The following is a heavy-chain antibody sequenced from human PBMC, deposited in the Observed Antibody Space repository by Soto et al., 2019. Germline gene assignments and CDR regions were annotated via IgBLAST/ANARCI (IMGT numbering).Heavy chain of an antibody. J-gene: IGHJ4*02. V-gene: IGHV3-7*01. Sequence: EVQLVESGGGLVQPGGSLRLSCAASGFTFSRYWMTWVRQAPGKGLEWVANIKEDGSEKHYVDSARGRFTISRDNVKNSLYLQMNSLRVEDTAVYFCSRDVVVGAKALNYWGQGTLVTVSS. CDR3: SRDVVVGAKALNY. CDR2: IKEDGSEK. CDR1: GFTFSRYW. D-gene: IGHD2-15*01.